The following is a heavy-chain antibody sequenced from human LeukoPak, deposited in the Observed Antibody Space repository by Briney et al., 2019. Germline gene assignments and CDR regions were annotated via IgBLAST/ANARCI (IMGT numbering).Heavy chain of an antibody. CDR3: ATRTTAGNLGYYYYMDV. J-gene: IGHJ6*03. Sequence: SGTLSLTCAVSGGSISSSNWWSWVRQPPGKGLEWIGEIYHSGSTNYNPSLKSRVTISVDKSKNQFSLKLSSVTAADTAVYYCATRTTAGNLGYYYYMDVWGKGTTVTVSS. CDR2: IYHSGST. V-gene: IGHV4-4*02. CDR1: GGSISSSNW. D-gene: IGHD2-2*01.